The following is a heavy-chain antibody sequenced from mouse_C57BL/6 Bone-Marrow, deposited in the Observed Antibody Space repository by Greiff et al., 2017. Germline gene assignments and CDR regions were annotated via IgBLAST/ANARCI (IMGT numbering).Heavy chain of an antibody. J-gene: IGHJ3*01. V-gene: IGHV1-81*01. D-gene: IGHD3-2*02. CDR1: GYTFTSYG. Sequence: QVQLQQSGAELARPGASVKLSCKASGYTFTSYGISWVKQRTGQGLEWIGAIYPRSGNTYYNEKFKGKATLTADKSSSTAYMELRSLTSEDSAVYFCARRSSGFLFAYWGQGTLVTVSA. CDR2: IYPRSGNT. CDR3: ARRSSGFLFAY.